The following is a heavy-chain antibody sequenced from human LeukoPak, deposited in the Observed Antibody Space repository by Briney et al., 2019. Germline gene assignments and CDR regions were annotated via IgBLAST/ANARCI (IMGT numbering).Heavy chain of an antibody. V-gene: IGHV1-2*02. CDR2: INHNSGGT. CDR3: ARAVRYFDWLSP. Sequence: ASVKVSCKASGYTFTGYYMHWVRQAPGQGLEWMGWINHNSGGTNYAQKFQGRVTMTRDTSISTAYMELSRLRSDDTAVYYCARAVRYFDWLSPWGQGTLVTVSS. D-gene: IGHD3-9*01. CDR1: GYTFTGYY. J-gene: IGHJ4*02.